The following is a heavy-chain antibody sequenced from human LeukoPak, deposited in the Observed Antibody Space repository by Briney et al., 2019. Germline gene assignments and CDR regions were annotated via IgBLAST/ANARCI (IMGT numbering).Heavy chain of an antibody. V-gene: IGHV4-59*08. J-gene: IGHJ3*02. CDR2: IYYSGST. CDR3: ARQDVATSHDAFDI. D-gene: IGHD5-12*01. CDR1: GGSISSYY. Sequence: SETLSLTCTVSGGSISSYYWTWIRQPPGKRLEWIGYIYYSGSTNYNPSLKSRVTISVDTSKNQFSLKLSSVTAADTAVYYCARQDVATSHDAFDIWGQGTMVTVSS.